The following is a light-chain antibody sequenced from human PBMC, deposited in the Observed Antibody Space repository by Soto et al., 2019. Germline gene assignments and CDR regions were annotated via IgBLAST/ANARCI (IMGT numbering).Light chain of an antibody. CDR1: QSVSTY. CDR2: DAS. V-gene: IGKV3-11*01. Sequence: EIVLTQSPATLSLSPGERGTLSCRASQSVSTYLAWYQQTPGKAPRLLIYDASNRAPGIPARFRGSGSETDFTLTNSSLEPEDLAVYYCQQRSNWPLLTFGGVTRLEIK. J-gene: IGKJ4*01. CDR3: QQRSNWPLLT.